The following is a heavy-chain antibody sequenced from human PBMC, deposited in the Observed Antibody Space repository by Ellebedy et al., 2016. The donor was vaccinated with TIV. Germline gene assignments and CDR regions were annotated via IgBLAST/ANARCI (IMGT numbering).Heavy chain of an antibody. CDR2: VSSYGGST. CDR3: AKGYGDYVYPFDF. V-gene: IGHV3-23*01. J-gene: IGHJ4*02. D-gene: IGHD4-17*01. Sequence: GKSLKISCAASGFTFSNYAMSWVRQAPGKGLEWVSGVSSYGGSTYFADSVKGRFTISRDNSKNTLYLQMNSLRAEDTAVYYCAKGYGDYVYPFDFWGQGTLVTVSS. CDR1: GFTFSNYA.